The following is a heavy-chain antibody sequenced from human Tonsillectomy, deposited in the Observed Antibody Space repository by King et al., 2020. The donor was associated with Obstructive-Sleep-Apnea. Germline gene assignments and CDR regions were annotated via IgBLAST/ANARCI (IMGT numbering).Heavy chain of an antibody. CDR1: GGTFSNYA. V-gene: IGHV1-69*01. D-gene: IGHD3-22*01. J-gene: IGHJ4*02. CDR3: ASGYYYESSGYWGPFDY. Sequence: VQLVESGAEVKKPGSSVNVSCTASGGTFSNYAISWVRQAPGQGLEWMGGIIPIFGTANYAQKFQGRVTITADESTSTGYMELSSLRSEDTAVYYCASGYYYESSGYWGPFDYWGQGTLVTVSS. CDR2: IIPIFGTA.